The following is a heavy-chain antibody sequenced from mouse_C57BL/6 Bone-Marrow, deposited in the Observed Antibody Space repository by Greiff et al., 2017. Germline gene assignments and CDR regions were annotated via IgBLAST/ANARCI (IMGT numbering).Heavy chain of an antibody. J-gene: IGHJ2*01. CDR3: ARGDRYYFDY. CDR1: GYSITSGYY. Sequence: ESGPGLVKPSQSLSLTCSVTGYSITSGYYWNWIRQFPGNKLEWMGYISYAGSNNYNPSLKNRISITRDTSKNQFFLKLHSVTTEDTATYYCARGDRYYFDYWGQGTTLTVSS. D-gene: IGHD2-14*01. V-gene: IGHV3-6*01. CDR2: ISYAGSN.